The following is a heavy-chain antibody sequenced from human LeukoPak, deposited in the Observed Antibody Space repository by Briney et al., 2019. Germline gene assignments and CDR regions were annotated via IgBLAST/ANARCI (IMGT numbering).Heavy chain of an antibody. Sequence: GGSLRLSCAASGFTFSDYAMHWVRQAPGKGLEWVAVISKDGSDKYYPGSVRGRFTISRDNSKNTLYLQMNSLRAEDTAVYYCARDPNIGGIPYYFDYWGQGTLVTVSS. D-gene: IGHD3-16*01. CDR2: ISKDGSDK. J-gene: IGHJ4*02. CDR3: ARDPNIGGIPYYFDY. V-gene: IGHV3-30-3*01. CDR1: GFTFSDYA.